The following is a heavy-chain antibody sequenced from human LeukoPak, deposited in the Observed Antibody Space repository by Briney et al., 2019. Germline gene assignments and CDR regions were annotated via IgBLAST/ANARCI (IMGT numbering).Heavy chain of an antibody. Sequence: GGSLRLSCATSGFTFSSIAIHWVRQAPGKGLEWVAEISYDGGNTYYADSVKGRFTISRDNSKNTLYLQMNSLRAEDTAVYYCAKEGTGIHFDYWGQGTLVTVSS. CDR3: AKEGTGIHFDY. D-gene: IGHD1-1*01. CDR2: ISYDGGNT. CDR1: GFTFSSIA. J-gene: IGHJ4*02. V-gene: IGHV3-30-3*01.